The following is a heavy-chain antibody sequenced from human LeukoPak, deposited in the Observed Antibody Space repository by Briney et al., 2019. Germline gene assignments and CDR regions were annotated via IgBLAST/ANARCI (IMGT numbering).Heavy chain of an antibody. V-gene: IGHV3-23*01. J-gene: IGHJ4*02. CDR3: ARVAHYYGSGSYYEYYFDY. CDR2: ISGSGGTA. D-gene: IGHD3-10*01. CDR1: GFTFTNYA. Sequence: GSLRLSCAASGFTFTNYALSWVRQAPGKGLEWVSSISGSGGTAYYADSVKGRFTISRDNSKNTLCLQMNSLRAEDTAVYYCARVAHYYGSGSYYEYYFDYWGQGTLVTVSS.